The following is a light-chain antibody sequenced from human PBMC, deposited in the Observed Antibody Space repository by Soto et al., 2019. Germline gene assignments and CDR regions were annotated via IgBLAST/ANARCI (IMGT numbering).Light chain of an antibody. V-gene: IGKV3-20*01. CDR2: GAS. Sequence: IVLTQSPVTLSLSPWERATLSCRASQSVSSYLAWYQQKPGQAPRLLIYGASSRATGIPDRFSGSGSGTDFTLTISRLEPEDFAVYYCQQYGSSPLVTFGQGTRLEIK. CDR3: QQYGSSPLVT. CDR1: QSVSSY. J-gene: IGKJ5*01.